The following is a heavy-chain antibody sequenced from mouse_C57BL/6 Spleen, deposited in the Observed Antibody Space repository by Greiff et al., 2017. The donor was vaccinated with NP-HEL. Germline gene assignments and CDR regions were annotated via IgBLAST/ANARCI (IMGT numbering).Heavy chain of an antibody. V-gene: IGHV14-4*01. Sequence: EVKLQESGAELVRPGASVKLSCTASGFNIKDDYMHWVKQRPEQGLEWIGWIDPEIGDTEYASKFQGKATITADPSSNTAYLQLSSLTSEDTAVYYCTTGGYWYFDVWGTGTTVTVSS. CDR2: IDPEIGDT. CDR3: TTGGYWYFDV. J-gene: IGHJ1*03. CDR1: GFNIKDDY.